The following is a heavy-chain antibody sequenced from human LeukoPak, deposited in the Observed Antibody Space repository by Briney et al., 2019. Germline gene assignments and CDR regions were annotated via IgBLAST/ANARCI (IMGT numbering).Heavy chain of an antibody. CDR2: INPNSGGT. D-gene: IGHD3-10*01. CDR3: ARDWDGSGSYYRGPYNWFDP. Sequence: GASVKASCKASGYTFTGYYMHWVRQAPGQGLEWMGWINPNSGGTNYAQKFQGRVTMTRDTSISTAYMELSRLRSDDTAVYYCARDWDGSGSYYRGPYNWFDPWGQGTLVTVSS. V-gene: IGHV1-2*02. CDR1: GYTFTGYY. J-gene: IGHJ5*02.